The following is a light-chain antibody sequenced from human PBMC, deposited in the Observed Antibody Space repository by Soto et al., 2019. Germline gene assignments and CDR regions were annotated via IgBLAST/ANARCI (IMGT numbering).Light chain of an antibody. Sequence: QSALAQPASVSGSPGQSITISCTGTSSDVGGYNFVSWYQHHPGRAPKLIIYDVIDRPSGVSNRFSGSKSGHTASLTISGLQAEDEADYYCSSYSTSSTPYVFGTGTKVTVL. CDR1: SSDVGGYNF. CDR2: DVI. V-gene: IGLV2-14*03. J-gene: IGLJ1*01. CDR3: SSYSTSSTPYV.